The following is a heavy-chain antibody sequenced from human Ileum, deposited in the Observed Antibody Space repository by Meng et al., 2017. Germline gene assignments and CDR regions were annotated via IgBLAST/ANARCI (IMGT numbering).Heavy chain of an antibody. D-gene: IGHD3-22*01. CDR2: IKQDGSEK. Sequence: GESLKISCAASGFTFSSYWMSWVRQAPGKGLESVANIKQDGSEKYYVDSVKGRFTISRDNAKNSLYLQMNSLRAEDTAVYYCARDKYRVYDSSGYYHYWYFDLWGPGTLVTVSS. CDR3: ARDKYRVYDSSGYYHYWYFDL. J-gene: IGHJ2*01. V-gene: IGHV3-7*01. CDR1: GFTFSSYW.